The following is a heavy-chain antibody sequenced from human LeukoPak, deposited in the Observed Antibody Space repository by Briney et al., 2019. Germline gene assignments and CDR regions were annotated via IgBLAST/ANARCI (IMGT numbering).Heavy chain of an antibody. CDR3: ARVVVRGVTDY. Sequence: SQTLSLTCTVSGGSISSGDYYWSWLRQPPGKGLEWIGYIYYSGSTYYNPSLKSRVTISVNTSKNQFSLKLSSVAAADTAVYYCARVVVRGVTDYWGQGTLVTVSS. V-gene: IGHV4-30-4*01. J-gene: IGHJ4*02. CDR1: GGSISSGDYY. CDR2: IYYSGST. D-gene: IGHD3-10*01.